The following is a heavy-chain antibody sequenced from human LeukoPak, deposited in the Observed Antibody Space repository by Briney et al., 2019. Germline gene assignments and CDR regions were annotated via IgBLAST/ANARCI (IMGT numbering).Heavy chain of an antibody. CDR3: ASVRDTILPYYFDY. Sequence: PGGSLRLSCEASGFTFSDYYMSWVRQAPGKGLEWISHISSASFVIDYGESVKGRTTISRDNAKNSLYLQMNSLTAEDTAVYYCASVRDTILPYYFDYSGQGILVTVSS. CDR2: ISSASFVI. J-gene: IGHJ4*02. V-gene: IGHV3-11*01. CDR1: GFTFSDYY. D-gene: IGHD3-3*01.